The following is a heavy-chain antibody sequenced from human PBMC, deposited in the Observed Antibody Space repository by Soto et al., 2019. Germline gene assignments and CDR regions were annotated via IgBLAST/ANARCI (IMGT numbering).Heavy chain of an antibody. V-gene: IGHV3-11*01. CDR3: AGDPIAARLGYYYYYMDV. D-gene: IGHD6-6*01. Sequence: QVQLVESGGGLVKPGGSLRLSCAASGFTFSDYYMSWIRQAPGKGLEWVSYISSSGSTIYYADSVKGRFTISRDNAKNSLYLRMNSLRAEDTAVYYCAGDPIAARLGYYYYYMDVWGKGTTVTVSS. CDR2: ISSSGSTI. J-gene: IGHJ6*03. CDR1: GFTFSDYY.